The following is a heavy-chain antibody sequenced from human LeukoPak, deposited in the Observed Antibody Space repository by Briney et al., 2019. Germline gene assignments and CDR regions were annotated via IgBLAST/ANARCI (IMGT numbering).Heavy chain of an antibody. CDR2: ISYDGSNK. D-gene: IGHD3-3*01. J-gene: IGHJ6*02. CDR3: AKENYDFWSNYGMDV. V-gene: IGHV3-30*18. CDR1: GFTFSSYG. Sequence: GGSLRLSCAASGFTFSSYGMRWVRQAPGKGLEWVAVISYDGSNKYYADSVKGRFTISRDNSKNTLYLQMNSLRAEDTAVYYCAKENYDFWSNYGMDVWGQGTTVTVSS.